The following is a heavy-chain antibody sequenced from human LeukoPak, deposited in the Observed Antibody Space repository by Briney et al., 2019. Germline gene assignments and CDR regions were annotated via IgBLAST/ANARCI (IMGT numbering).Heavy chain of an antibody. D-gene: IGHD3-22*01. CDR3: ARGRYYYDSSGYRLFDY. V-gene: IGHV4-4*02. Sequence: SGTLSLTCAVSGGSISSSNWWSWIRQPPGKGLEWIGEINHSGSTNYNPSLKSRVTISVDTSKNQFSLKLSSVTAADTAVYYCARGRYYYDSSGYRLFDYWGQGTLVTVSS. J-gene: IGHJ4*02. CDR1: GGSISSSNW. CDR2: INHSGST.